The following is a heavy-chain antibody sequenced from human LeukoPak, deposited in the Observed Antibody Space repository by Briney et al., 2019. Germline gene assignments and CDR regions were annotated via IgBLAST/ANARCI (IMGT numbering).Heavy chain of an antibody. Sequence: GGSLRLSCAASGFTFSSYWMHWVRQASGKGLVWVSRINGDGSSTTYADSVKGRFTISRDNAKNTLYLQMNSLRAEDTAVYYCTRVGSNWYVEEYWGQGTLVTVSS. J-gene: IGHJ4*02. D-gene: IGHD6-13*01. CDR2: INGDGSST. CDR3: TRVGSNWYVEEY. V-gene: IGHV3-74*01. CDR1: GFTFSSYW.